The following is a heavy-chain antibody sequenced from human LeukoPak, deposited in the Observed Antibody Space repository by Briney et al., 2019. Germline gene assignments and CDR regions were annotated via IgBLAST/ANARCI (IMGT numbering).Heavy chain of an antibody. V-gene: IGHV3-23*01. D-gene: IGHD3-3*01. CDR2: ISGSGGST. Sequence: GGSLRLSCAASGFTFSSYAMSWVRQAPGKGLEWVSAISGSGGSTYYADSVKGRFTISRDNSKNTLYLQMNSLKAEDTAVYYCARGVLRFLEWLDYYYYMDVWGKGTTVTVSS. J-gene: IGHJ6*03. CDR3: ARGVLRFLEWLDYYYYMDV. CDR1: GFTFSSYA.